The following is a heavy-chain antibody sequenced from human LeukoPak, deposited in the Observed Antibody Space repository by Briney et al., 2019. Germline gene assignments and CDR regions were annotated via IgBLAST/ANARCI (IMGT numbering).Heavy chain of an antibody. CDR3: ARVPRTTGHFDY. Sequence: SETLSLTCTVSGYSISSGYYWDWIRQPPGKGLEWIGSIYHSGSTYYNPPLKSRVTISVDTSKNQFSLKLSSVTAADTAVYYCARVPRTTGHFDYWGQGTLVTVSS. J-gene: IGHJ4*02. V-gene: IGHV4-38-2*02. D-gene: IGHD1-14*01. CDR1: GYSISSGYY. CDR2: IYHSGST.